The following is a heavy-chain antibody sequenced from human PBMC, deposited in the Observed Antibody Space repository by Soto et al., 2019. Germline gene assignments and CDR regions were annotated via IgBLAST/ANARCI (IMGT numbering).Heavy chain of an antibody. CDR2: IYHSGSA. CDR3: ARGGKAAAGSYNWFDP. D-gene: IGHD6-13*01. J-gene: IGHJ5*02. V-gene: IGHV4-38-2*01. Sequence: SETLSLTCAVSGFSISSGYYWGWIRQPPGQGLEWIGSIYHSGSAYHNPSLKSRVTISVDTSKNQFSLKLTSVTAADTAVYYCARGGKAAAGSYNWFDPWGQGTLVTVSS. CDR1: GFSISSGYY.